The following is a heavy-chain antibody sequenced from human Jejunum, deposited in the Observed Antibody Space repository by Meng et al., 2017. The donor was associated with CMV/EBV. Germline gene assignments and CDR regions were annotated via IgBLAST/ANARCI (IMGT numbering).Heavy chain of an antibody. J-gene: IGHJ4*02. Sequence: QVHVQGSGPGLVKPSETLSLTCSFSGGPITSYFWSWIRQPAGKGMEWIGRMSSSGSTYYNPSLKSRVTMSMDPAKNQFSLKLTSVTAADTAMYYCARDSSTSFDYWGQGTLVTVSS. CDR2: MSSSGST. CDR1: GGPITSYF. CDR3: ARDSSTSFDY. V-gene: IGHV4-4*07.